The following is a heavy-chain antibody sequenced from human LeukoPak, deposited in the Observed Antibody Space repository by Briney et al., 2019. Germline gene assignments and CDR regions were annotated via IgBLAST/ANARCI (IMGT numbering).Heavy chain of an antibody. V-gene: IGHV4-39*02. D-gene: IGHD3-16*02. CDR2: IYYSGST. Sequence: PSETLSLTCTVSGGSISSSSYYWGWIRQPPGRGLEWIGSIYYSGSTYYNPSLKSRVTISVDTSKNQFSLKLSSVTAADTAVYYCARDKIVTYYDYVWGSYRWAHYWGQGTLVTVSS. CDR1: GGSISSSSYY. J-gene: IGHJ4*02. CDR3: ARDKIVTYYDYVWGSYRWAHY.